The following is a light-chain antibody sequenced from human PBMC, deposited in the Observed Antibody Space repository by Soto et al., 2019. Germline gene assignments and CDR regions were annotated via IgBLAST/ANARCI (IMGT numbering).Light chain of an antibody. CDR2: WAS. CDR3: QQYYGMPLT. J-gene: IGKJ4*01. Sequence: DIVMTQSPDSLAVSLGVRATINCKSSRSLLHNSNDKNYLAWYQQKPGQPPKLLFYWASTRQSGVPERFSGSGSERDFTLTVTSLRAEDVALYYCQQYYGMPLTFGGGTQVEIK. CDR1: RSLLHNSNDKNY. V-gene: IGKV4-1*01.